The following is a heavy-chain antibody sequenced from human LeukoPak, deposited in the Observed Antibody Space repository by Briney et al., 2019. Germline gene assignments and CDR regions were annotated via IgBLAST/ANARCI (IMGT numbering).Heavy chain of an antibody. CDR1: GYTFTSYY. CDR3: ARVNYRPIIKFFDY. CDR2: INPSGDPT. Sequence: ASVKVSCKASGYTFTSYYMHWVRQAPGQGLEWVGIINPSGDPTTYAQNLQGRVTMTTDTSTSTAYMELRSLRSDDTAVYYCARVNYRPIIKFFDYWGQGTLVTVSS. D-gene: IGHD4-11*01. V-gene: IGHV1-46*01. J-gene: IGHJ4*02.